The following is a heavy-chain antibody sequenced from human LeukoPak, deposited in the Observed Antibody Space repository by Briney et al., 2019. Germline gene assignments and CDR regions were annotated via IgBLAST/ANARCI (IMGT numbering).Heavy chain of an antibody. J-gene: IGHJ3*02. D-gene: IGHD1-1*01. CDR3: APNWNDAGSDAFDI. CDR2: IVVGSGNT. CDR1: GFTFTSSA. V-gene: IGHV1-58*01. Sequence: SVKVSCKASGFTFTSSAVQWVRQARGQRLEWIEWIVVGSGNTNYAQKFQERVTITRDMSTSTAYMELSSLRSEDTAVYYCAPNWNDAGSDAFDIWGQGTMVTVSS.